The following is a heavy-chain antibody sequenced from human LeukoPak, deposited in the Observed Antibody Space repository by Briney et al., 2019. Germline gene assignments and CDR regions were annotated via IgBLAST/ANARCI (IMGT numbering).Heavy chain of an antibody. CDR2: IRTKTDGGTA. CDR3: TARSLKVAYCPYYCGMDV. Sequence: GGSLRLSCAASGLSFSNAWMNWVRQAPGKGLEWVGRIRTKTDGGTADYAAPVQGRVTISRDGSKTTLYLEMNNLKIEDTAVYYCTARSLKVAYCPYYCGMDVWGQGTRVTVPS. V-gene: IGHV3-15*07. CDR1: GLSFSNAW. D-gene: IGHD1-26*01. J-gene: IGHJ6*02.